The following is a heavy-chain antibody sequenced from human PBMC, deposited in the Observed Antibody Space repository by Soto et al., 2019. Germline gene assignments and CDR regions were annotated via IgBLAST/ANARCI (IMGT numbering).Heavy chain of an antibody. Sequence: PGGSLRLSCAASGFTFSSYAMHWVRQAPGKGLEWVAVISYDGSNKYYADSVKGRFTISRDNSKNTLYLQMNSLRAEDTAVYYCAREVKIFGVVYGMDVWGQGTTVTVSS. CDR1: GFTFSSYA. V-gene: IGHV3-30-3*01. J-gene: IGHJ6*02. CDR2: ISYDGSNK. CDR3: AREVKIFGVVYGMDV. D-gene: IGHD3-3*01.